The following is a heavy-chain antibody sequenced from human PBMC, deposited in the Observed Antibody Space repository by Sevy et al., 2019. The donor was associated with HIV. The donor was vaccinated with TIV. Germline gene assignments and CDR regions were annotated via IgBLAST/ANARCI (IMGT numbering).Heavy chain of an antibody. Sequence: SETLSLTCSVSDDSISSSNYFWGWIRQPTGKGLEWIGSIYYTATTYYNPSLKSRFTLSVDTSKKQFSLKLSSVTAADTAVYYCARHGSWSFYFDYWGQGILVTVSS. V-gene: IGHV4-39*01. CDR2: IYYTATT. CDR3: ARHGSWSFYFDY. D-gene: IGHD6-13*01. CDR1: DDSISSSNYF. J-gene: IGHJ4*02.